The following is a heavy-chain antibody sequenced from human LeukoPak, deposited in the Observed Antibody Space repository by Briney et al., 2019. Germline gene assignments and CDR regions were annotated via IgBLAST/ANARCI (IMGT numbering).Heavy chain of an antibody. D-gene: IGHD3-16*02. Sequence: SETLSLTCAVYGGSFSGYYWSWTRQPPGKGLEWIGEINHSGSTNYNPSLKSRVTISVDTSKNQFSLKLSSATAADTAVYYCARGRVNYDYVWGSYRYRYFDYWGQGTLVTVSS. V-gene: IGHV4-34*01. CDR1: GGSFSGYY. J-gene: IGHJ4*02. CDR2: INHSGST. CDR3: ARGRVNYDYVWGSYRYRYFDY.